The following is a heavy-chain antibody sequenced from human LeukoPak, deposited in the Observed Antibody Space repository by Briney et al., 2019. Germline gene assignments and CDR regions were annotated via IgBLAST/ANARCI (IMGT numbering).Heavy chain of an antibody. D-gene: IGHD1-26*01. CDR1: GYTFTSYY. V-gene: IGHV1-46*01. CDR3: AIAGTSDAFDI. CDR2: INPSGGST. Sequence: ASVKVSCKASGYTFTSYYMHWLRQAPGQGLEWMGIINPSGGSTSYAQKFQGRVTMTRDTSTSTVYMELSSLRSGDTAVYYCAIAGTSDAFDIWGQGTMVTVSS. J-gene: IGHJ3*02.